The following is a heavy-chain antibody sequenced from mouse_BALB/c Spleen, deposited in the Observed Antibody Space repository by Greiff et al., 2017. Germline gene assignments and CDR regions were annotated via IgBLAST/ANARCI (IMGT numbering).Heavy chain of an antibody. CDR2: IYPGNVNT. CDR1: GYTFTSYY. V-gene: IGHV1S56*01. D-gene: IGHD2-4*01. CDR3: ASYYDYDGNYFDY. Sequence: QVQLQQSGPELVKPGASVRISCKASGYTFTSYYIHWVKQRPGQGLEWIGWIYPGNVNTKYNEKFKGKATLTADKSSSTAYMQLSSLTSEDSAVYFCASYYDYDGNYFDYWGQGTTLTVSS. J-gene: IGHJ2*01.